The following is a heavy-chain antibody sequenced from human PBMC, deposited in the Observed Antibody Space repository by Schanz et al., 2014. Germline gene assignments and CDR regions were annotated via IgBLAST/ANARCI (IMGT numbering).Heavy chain of an antibody. Sequence: EVHLLESGGGLVPPGGSLRLSCAASGFNFSDYAMCWVRQAPGKGLEWVSGISGSGASTYYADSVKGRFTISRDNAKNSLYLQMNSLRAEDTAVYYCVRDSFFAFDYWGQGTLVTVSS. V-gene: IGHV3-23*01. CDR3: VRDSFFAFDY. D-gene: IGHD3-3*01. J-gene: IGHJ4*02. CDR2: ISGSGAST. CDR1: GFNFSDYA.